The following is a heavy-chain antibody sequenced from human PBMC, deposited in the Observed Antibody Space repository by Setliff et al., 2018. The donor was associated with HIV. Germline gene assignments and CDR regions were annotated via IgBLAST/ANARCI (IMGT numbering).Heavy chain of an antibody. J-gene: IGHJ4*02. CDR2: VYHSGTT. Sequence: SETLSLTCAVSGYSISTAYYWGWIRQPPGKGLEWIGSVYHSGTTYYNPSLKSRVTISVDMSNNQFSLKVTSVTAADTAVYYCMRGRSITIFGVAYFDFWGQGTQGTVS. D-gene: IGHD3-3*01. CDR3: MRGRSITIFGVAYFDF. CDR1: GYSISTAYY. V-gene: IGHV4-38-2*01.